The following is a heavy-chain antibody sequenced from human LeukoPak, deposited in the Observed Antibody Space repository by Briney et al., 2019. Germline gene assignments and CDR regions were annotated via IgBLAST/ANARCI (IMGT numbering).Heavy chain of an antibody. CDR3: ARDEYYYDSSGYSIAEYFQH. Sequence: ASVKVSCKASGYTFTSYYIHWVRQAPGQGLEWMGIINPSGGSTSYAQKFQGRVTMTRDTSTSTIYMELSSLRSEDTAVYYCARDEYYYDSSGYSIAEYFQHWGQGTLVTVSS. CDR1: GYTFTSYY. CDR2: INPSGGST. D-gene: IGHD3-22*01. J-gene: IGHJ1*01. V-gene: IGHV1-46*01.